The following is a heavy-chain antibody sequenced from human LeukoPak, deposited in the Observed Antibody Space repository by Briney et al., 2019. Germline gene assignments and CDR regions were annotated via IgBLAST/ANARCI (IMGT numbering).Heavy chain of an antibody. CDR3: AKDRALEIFDY. CDR2: ISGSGGST. J-gene: IGHJ4*02. CDR1: GFTFSSYG. Sequence: GGSLRLSCAASGFTFSSYGMNWVRQAPGKGLEWVSVISGSGGSTYYADSVKGRFTISRDNSKNTLFLQMNSLRAEDTAVYYCAKDRALEIFDYWGQGTLVTVSS. D-gene: IGHD1-1*01. V-gene: IGHV3-23*01.